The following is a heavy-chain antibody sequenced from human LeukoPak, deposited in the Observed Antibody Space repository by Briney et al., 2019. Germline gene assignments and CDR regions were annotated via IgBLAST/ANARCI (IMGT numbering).Heavy chain of an antibody. D-gene: IGHD3-22*01. CDR3: ARGSYKSITMIVVVNYYFDY. CDR1: GGSISSSSYY. CDR2: IYYSGST. Sequence: SETLSLTCTVSGGSISSSSYYWGWIRQPPGKGLEWIGSIYYSGSTYYNPSLKSRVTVSVDTSKNQFSLKPSSVTAADTAVYYCARGSYKSITMIVVVNYYFDYWGQGTLVTVSS. V-gene: IGHV4-39*01. J-gene: IGHJ4*02.